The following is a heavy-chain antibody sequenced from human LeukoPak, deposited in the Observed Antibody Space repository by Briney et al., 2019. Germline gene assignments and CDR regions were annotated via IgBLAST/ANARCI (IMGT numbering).Heavy chain of an antibody. CDR1: GFTFSSYG. V-gene: IGHV3-30*02. Sequence: PGGSLRFSCAASGFTFSSYGMHWVRQAPGKGLGWVAFIRYDGSNKYYTDSVKGRFTISRDNSKNTLYLQMNSLRAEDTAVYYCAKDRCSGGSCYVFDYWGQGTLVTVSS. CDR2: IRYDGSNK. J-gene: IGHJ4*01. CDR3: AKDRCSGGSCYVFDY. D-gene: IGHD2-15*01.